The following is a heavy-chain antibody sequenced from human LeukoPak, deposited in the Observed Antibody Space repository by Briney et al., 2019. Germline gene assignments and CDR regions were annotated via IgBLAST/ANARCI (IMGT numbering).Heavy chain of an antibody. CDR2: IYYSGST. D-gene: IGHD3-10*01. J-gene: IGHJ5*02. CDR3: ARALLDLLWFGELPFDP. Sequence: PSETLSLTCTVSGGSISSSSYYWGWIRQPPGKGLEWIGSIYYSGSTYYNPSLKRRVPISVDPPKNQFSLKLSSVTAADTAVYYCARALLDLLWFGELPFDPWGQGTLVTVSS. V-gene: IGHV4-39*07. CDR1: GGSISSSSYY.